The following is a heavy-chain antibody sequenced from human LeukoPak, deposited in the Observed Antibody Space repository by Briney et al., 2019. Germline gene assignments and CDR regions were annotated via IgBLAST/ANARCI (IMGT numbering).Heavy chain of an antibody. CDR1: GFTFSSYA. CDR2: ISGSGGST. CDR3: ARDPWSSSPYSFDY. D-gene: IGHD6-6*01. V-gene: IGHV3-23*01. J-gene: IGHJ4*02. Sequence: PGGSLRLSCAASGFTFSSYAMSWVRQAPGKGLEWVSAISGSGGSTYYTDSVKGRFTISRDNSKNTLYLQMNSLRAEDTAVYYCARDPWSSSPYSFDYWGQGTLVTVSS.